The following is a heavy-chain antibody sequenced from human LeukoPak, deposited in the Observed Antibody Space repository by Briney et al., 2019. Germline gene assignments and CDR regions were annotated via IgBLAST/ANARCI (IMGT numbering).Heavy chain of an antibody. CDR3: AREVTYSSSSHKVYFYYYMDV. D-gene: IGHD6-6*01. J-gene: IGHJ6*03. V-gene: IGHV4-34*01. Sequence: SETLSLTCAVSDVSFNAYHWSWIRQAPGKGLEWIGEINHSGNSNYNPSFKSRVTISVDTSKKQFFLKVSSVTAADTAVYYCAREVTYSSSSHKVYFYYYMDVWGNGTTVTVSS. CDR1: DVSFNAYH. CDR2: INHSGNS.